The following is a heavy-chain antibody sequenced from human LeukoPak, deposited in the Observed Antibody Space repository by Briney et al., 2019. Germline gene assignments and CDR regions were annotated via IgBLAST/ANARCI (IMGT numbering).Heavy chain of an antibody. CDR2: ISSSSSYI. CDR1: GFTFSSYS. D-gene: IGHD1-26*01. Sequence: GGSLRLSCAASGFTFSSYSMNWVRQAPGKGLEWASSISSSSSYIYYADSVKGRLTISRDNSKNTLYLQMNSLRAEDTAVYYCAKDGSGSPPYYFDYWGQGTLVTVSS. J-gene: IGHJ4*02. V-gene: IGHV3-21*01. CDR3: AKDGSGSPPYYFDY.